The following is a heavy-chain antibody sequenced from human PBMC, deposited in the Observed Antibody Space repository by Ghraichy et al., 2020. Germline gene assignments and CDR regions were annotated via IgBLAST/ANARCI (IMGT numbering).Heavy chain of an antibody. J-gene: IGHJ5*02. D-gene: IGHD2-15*01. CDR2: INAGNGNT. CDR1: GYTFTSYA. V-gene: IGHV1-3*01. Sequence: ASVKVSCKASGYTFTSYAMHWVRQAPGQRLEWMGWINAGNGNTKYSQKFQGRVTITRDTSASTAYMELSSLRSEDTAVYYCARVRVDCSGGSCYSGLGFFDPWGQGTLVTVSS. CDR3: ARVRVDCSGGSCYSGLGFFDP.